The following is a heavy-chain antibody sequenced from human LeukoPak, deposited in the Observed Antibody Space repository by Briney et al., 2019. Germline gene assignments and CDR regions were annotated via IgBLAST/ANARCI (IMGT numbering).Heavy chain of an antibody. CDR1: GFTFSSYS. V-gene: IGHV3-48*04. CDR3: AKDHRGYSYGSHFDY. CDR2: ISSSSSTI. D-gene: IGHD5-18*01. J-gene: IGHJ4*02. Sequence: GGSLRLSCAASGFTFSSYSMTWVRQAPGKGLEWVSYISSSSSTIYYADSVKGRFTISRDNAKNSLYLQMNSLRAEDTALYYCAKDHRGYSYGSHFDYWGQGTLVTVSS.